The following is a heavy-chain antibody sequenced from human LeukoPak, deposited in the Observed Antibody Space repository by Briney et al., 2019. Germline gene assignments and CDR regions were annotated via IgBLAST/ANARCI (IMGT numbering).Heavy chain of an antibody. CDR3: ARAYHNWYFDL. CDR2: ITHSGST. V-gene: IGHV4-34*01. J-gene: IGHJ2*01. Sequence: SETLSLTCAVYGGSFSGYYWSWIRQPPGKGLEWIGEITHSGSTHYNPSLKSRVTISIDTSKNQFSLRLTSVTAADTAVYYCARAYHNWYFDLWGRGTLVTVSS. CDR1: GGSFSGYY. D-gene: IGHD2-2*01.